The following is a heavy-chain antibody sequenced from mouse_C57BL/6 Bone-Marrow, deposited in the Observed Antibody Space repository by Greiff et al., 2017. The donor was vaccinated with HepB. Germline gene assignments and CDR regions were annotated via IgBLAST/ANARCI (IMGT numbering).Heavy chain of an antibody. V-gene: IGHV1-81*01. CDR3: VSPITTVVATNRFAY. D-gene: IGHD1-1*01. CDR1: GYTFTSYG. Sequence: VQLVESGAELARPGASVKLSCKASGYTFTSYGISWVKQRTGQGLEWIGEIYPRSGNTYYNEKFKGKATLTADKSSSTAYMELRSLTSEDSAVYFCVSPITTVVATNRFAYWGQGTLVTVSA. CDR2: IYPRSGNT. J-gene: IGHJ3*01.